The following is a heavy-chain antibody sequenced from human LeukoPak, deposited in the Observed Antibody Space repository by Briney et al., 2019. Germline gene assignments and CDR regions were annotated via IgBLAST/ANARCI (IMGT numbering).Heavy chain of an antibody. J-gene: IGHJ6*03. Sequence: RGSLRLSCAASGFTVSSNYMSWVRQAPGKGLEWVSVIYSGGSTYYADSVKGRFTISRDNSKNTLYLQMNSLRAEDTAVYYCARPYYYYMDVWGKGTTVTVSS. CDR3: ARPYYYYMDV. CDR1: GFTVSSNY. CDR2: IYSGGST. V-gene: IGHV3-53*01.